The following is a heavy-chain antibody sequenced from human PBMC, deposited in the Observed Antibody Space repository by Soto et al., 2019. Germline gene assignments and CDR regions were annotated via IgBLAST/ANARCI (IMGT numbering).Heavy chain of an antibody. J-gene: IGHJ6*02. Sequence: PSETLSLTCAVSGGSISSGGYSWSWIRQPPGKGLDWIGYIYHSGSTYYNPSLKSRVTISVDRSKNQFSLKLSSVTAADTAVYYCARLGGYCSSTNCYGYSGMDVWGQGTTVTVSS. V-gene: IGHV4-30-2*01. CDR1: GGSISSGGYS. D-gene: IGHD2-2*01. CDR2: IYHSGST. CDR3: ARLGGYCSSTNCYGYSGMDV.